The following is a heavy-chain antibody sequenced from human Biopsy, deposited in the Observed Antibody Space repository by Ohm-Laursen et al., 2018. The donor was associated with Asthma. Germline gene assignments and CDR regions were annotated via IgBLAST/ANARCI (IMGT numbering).Heavy chain of an antibody. V-gene: IGHV1-69*13. CDR1: GDSFSNYA. D-gene: IGHD5-12*01. Sequence: ASVKVSCKSSGDSFSNYAISWVRQAPGQGLEWMGGLIPVLGTPDHAQMFEGRVTVTADESTSTAYMELSSLSSEDTAVYYCARGYSGSDRIVYYYSGLEVWGQGTTVTVSS. CDR2: LIPVLGTP. J-gene: IGHJ6*02. CDR3: ARGYSGSDRIVYYYSGLEV.